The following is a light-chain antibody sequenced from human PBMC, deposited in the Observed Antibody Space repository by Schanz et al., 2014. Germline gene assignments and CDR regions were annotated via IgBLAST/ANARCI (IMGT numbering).Light chain of an antibody. J-gene: IGLJ1*01. CDR3: CSYAGSGTNV. CDR1: SSDVGNYGL. V-gene: IGLV2-23*01. CDR2: EGS. Sequence: QSALTQPASVSGSPGQSITISCTGTSSDVGNYGLVSWYQLHPGKAPKLIIYEGSQRPSTVSNRFSGSKSDNTASLTISGLQADDEADYYCCSYAGSGTNVFGTGTKLTVL.